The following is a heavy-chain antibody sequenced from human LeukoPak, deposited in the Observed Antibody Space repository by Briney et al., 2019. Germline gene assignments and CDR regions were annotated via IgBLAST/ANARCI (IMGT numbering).Heavy chain of an antibody. Sequence: ASVKVSCKASGYTFNNYYMYWVRQAPGQGLEWMGMINPSGGGTSYAQKFQGRVTMTRDTSTSTVYMELSSLRSEDTAVYYCARGRLAMRDAFDIWGQGTMVTVSS. D-gene: IGHD2-2*01. CDR2: INPSGGGT. J-gene: IGHJ3*02. V-gene: IGHV1-46*02. CDR3: ARGRLAMRDAFDI. CDR1: GYTFNNYY.